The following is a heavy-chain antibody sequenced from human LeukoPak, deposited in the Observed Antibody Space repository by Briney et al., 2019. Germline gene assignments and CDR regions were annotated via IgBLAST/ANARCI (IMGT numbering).Heavy chain of an antibody. J-gene: IGHJ4*02. V-gene: IGHV3-30-3*01. D-gene: IGHD3-22*01. CDR1: GFTFSSYA. CDR3: AREGYYDSSGWLDY. CDR2: ISYDGSNK. Sequence: GGSLRLSCAASGFTFSSYAMHWVRQAPGKGLEWVAVISYDGSNKYYADSVKGRFTISRDNSKNTLYLQMNSLRAEDTAVYYCAREGYYDSSGWLDYWGQGTLVTVSS.